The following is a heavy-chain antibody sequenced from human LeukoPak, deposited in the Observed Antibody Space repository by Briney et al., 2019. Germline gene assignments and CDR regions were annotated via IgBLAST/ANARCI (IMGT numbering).Heavy chain of an antibody. CDR3: ASEFWSGSNDAFDI. CDR2: IYYSGST. Sequence: GSLRLSCAASGFTFSSYSMNWVRQPPGKGLEWIGYIYYSGSTNYNPSLKSRVTISLDTSKNQFSLKLSSVTAADTAVYYCASEFWSGSNDAFDIWGQGTVVTVSS. V-gene: IGHV4-59*13. CDR1: GFTFSSYS. J-gene: IGHJ3*02. D-gene: IGHD3-3*01.